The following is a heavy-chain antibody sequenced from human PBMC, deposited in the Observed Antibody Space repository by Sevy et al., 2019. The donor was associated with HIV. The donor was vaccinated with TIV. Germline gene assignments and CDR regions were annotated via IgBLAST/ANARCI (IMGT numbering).Heavy chain of an antibody. CDR1: GFSFDRFA. CDR2: ISYDGGNK. D-gene: IGHD5-18*01. CDR3: AKIPRGYSYASFLDS. J-gene: IGHJ4*02. V-gene: IGHV3-30*18. Sequence: GGSLRLSCAASGFSFDRFAMHWVRQAPDKGLEWVALISYDGGNKYYADFVRGRFSISRDNSKNTLFLQMNRLSPEDTGIYYCAKIPRGYSYASFLDSWGQGTPVTVSS.